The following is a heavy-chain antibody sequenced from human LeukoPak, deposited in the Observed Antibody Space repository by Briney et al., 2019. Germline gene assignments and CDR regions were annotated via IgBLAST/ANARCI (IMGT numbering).Heavy chain of an antibody. CDR3: AKIPQVATYTVPNFDF. Sequence: GGSLRLSCAASRFTFSSYGMHWVRQAPGKGLEWVAVISYDGSNKYYADSVKGRFTISRDNSKNTPYLQMNSLRAEDTAVYYCAKIPQVATYTVPNFDFWGQGTLVTVSS. CDR1: RFTFSSYG. V-gene: IGHV3-30*18. J-gene: IGHJ4*02. D-gene: IGHD3-16*01. CDR2: ISYDGSNK.